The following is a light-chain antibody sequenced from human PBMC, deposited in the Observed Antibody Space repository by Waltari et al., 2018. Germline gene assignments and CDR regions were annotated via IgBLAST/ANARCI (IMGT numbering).Light chain of an antibody. V-gene: IGLV2-23*02. CDR3: CSYAGDSTLI. CDR2: DVN. J-gene: IGLJ2*01. CDR1: SSNVGGYTL. Sequence: QSALTQPASVSASPGQSITISCTGTSSNVGGYTLFSWYQQHPVKAPQLIIYDVNKRPSGISHRFSGSKSGNTASLTISGLQADDESDYYCCSYAGDSTLIFGGGTKLTVL.